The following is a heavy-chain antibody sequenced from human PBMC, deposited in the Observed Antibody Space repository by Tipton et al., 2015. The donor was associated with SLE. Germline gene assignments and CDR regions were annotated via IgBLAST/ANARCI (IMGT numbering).Heavy chain of an antibody. CDR3: AREGYYDSSGYSDAFDI. D-gene: IGHD3-22*01. J-gene: IGHJ3*02. Sequence: SLRLSCAASGFTFDDYAMHWVRQAPGKGLEWVSLISWDGGSTYYADSVKGRFTISRDNSKNTLYLQMNSLRAEDTAVYYCAREGYYDSSGYSDAFDIWGQGTMVTVSS. V-gene: IGHV3-43D*04. CDR1: GFTFDDYA. CDR2: ISWDGGST.